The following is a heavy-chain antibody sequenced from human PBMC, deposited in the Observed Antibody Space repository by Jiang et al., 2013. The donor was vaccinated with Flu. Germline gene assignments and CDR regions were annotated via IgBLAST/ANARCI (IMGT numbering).Heavy chain of an antibody. CDR1: GYSFTSYW. V-gene: IGHV5-10-1*01. J-gene: IGHJ5*02. D-gene: IGHD3-10*01. Sequence: GAEVKKPGESLRISCKGSGYSFTSYWISWVRQMPGKGLEWMGRIDPSDSYTNYSPSFQGHVTISADKSISTAYLQWSSLKASDTAMYYCARRRITMVRGVIVNNWFDPWGQGTLVTVSS. CDR3: ARRRITMVRGVIVNNWFDP. CDR2: IDPSDSYT.